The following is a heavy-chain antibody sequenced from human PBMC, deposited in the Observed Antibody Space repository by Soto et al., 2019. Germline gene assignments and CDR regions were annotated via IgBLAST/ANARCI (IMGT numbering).Heavy chain of an antibody. CDR3: ARGVHYDRSGYYYFY. J-gene: IGHJ4*02. D-gene: IGHD3-22*01. Sequence: SVKVSCKASGGTFNNYAISWVRQAPGQGLEWMGGIIPIFGTANYAQKFQGRVTITAGESTSTAYMELRSLRSEDTAVYYCARGVHYDRSGYYYFYWGQGTLVTVSS. CDR2: IIPIFGTA. CDR1: GGTFNNYA. V-gene: IGHV1-69*13.